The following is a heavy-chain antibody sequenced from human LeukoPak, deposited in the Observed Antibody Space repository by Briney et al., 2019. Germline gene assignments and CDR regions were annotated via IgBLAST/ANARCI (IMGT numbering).Heavy chain of an antibody. D-gene: IGHD3-22*01. CDR3: ATSDLDSSGYTTPSDY. CDR2: INHSGST. CDR1: GGSFSGYY. J-gene: IGHJ4*02. Sequence: SETLSLTCAVYGGSFSGYYWSWIRQPPGKGLEWIGEINHSGSTNYNPSLKSRVTISVDTSKNQFSLKLSSVTAADTAVYYCATSDLDSSGYTTPSDYWGQGTLVTVSS. V-gene: IGHV4-34*01.